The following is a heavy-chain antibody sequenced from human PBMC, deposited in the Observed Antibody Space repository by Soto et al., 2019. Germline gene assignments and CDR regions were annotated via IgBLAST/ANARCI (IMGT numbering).Heavy chain of an antibody. V-gene: IGHV1-18*01. J-gene: IGHJ4*02. CDR1: GYTFSHYG. Sequence: QVQLVQSGAEVKKSGASMKVSCKASGYTFSHYGISWVRQAPGQGLEWMGWVTGYDGNANYAQRFQGRVTMTTDTSTNTAYMDLRRLTSDDTAVYYCARTIHEEPTFDYWGQGTLVTVSS. CDR3: ARTIHEEPTFDY. CDR2: VTGYDGNA. D-gene: IGHD1-26*01.